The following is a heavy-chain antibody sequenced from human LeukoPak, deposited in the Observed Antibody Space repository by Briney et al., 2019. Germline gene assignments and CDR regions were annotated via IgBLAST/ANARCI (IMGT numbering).Heavy chain of an antibody. CDR2: IYTSGST. D-gene: IGHD6-13*01. Sequence: SETLSLTCTVSGGSISSYYRSWIRQPAGKGLEWIGRIYTSGSTNYNPSLKSRVTMSVDTSKNQFSLKLSSVTAADTAVYYCARARLSSSSWYKTAFDIWGQGTMVTVSS. J-gene: IGHJ3*02. V-gene: IGHV4-4*07. CDR1: GGSISSYY. CDR3: ARARLSSSSWYKTAFDI.